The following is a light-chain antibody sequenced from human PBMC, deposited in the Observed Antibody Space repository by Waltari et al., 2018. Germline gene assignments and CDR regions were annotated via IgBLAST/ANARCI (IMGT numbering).Light chain of an antibody. J-gene: IGKJ1*01. CDR1: ETVSRA. CDR2: GAS. V-gene: IGKV3-20*01. CDR3: QHYVRLPAT. Sequence: IVLTQSPGTLSLSPGERATLSCRASETVSRALAWYQQKPGQAPRLLISGASTRAPGIPDRFSGSGSGTDFSLTISGLEPEDFAVYYCQHYVRLPATFGQGTKVEIK.